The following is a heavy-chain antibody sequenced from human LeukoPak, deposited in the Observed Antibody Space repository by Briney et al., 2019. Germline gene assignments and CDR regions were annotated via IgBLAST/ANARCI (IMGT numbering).Heavy chain of an antibody. CDR3: ARVSWFPGTSYYYMDV. V-gene: IGHV4-59*01. J-gene: IGHJ6*03. Sequence: PSETLSLTCAVYGGSFSGYYWSWIRQPPGKGLEWIGYIHYSGTTNYNPSLKSRVTISVDTSKNQFSLKVSSVTAADTAVYYCARVSWFPGTSYYYMDVWGKGTTVTVSS. CDR2: IHYSGTT. CDR1: GGSFSGYY. D-gene: IGHD1-1*01.